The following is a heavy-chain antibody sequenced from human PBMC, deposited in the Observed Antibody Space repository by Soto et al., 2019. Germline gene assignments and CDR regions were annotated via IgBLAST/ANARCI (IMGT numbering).Heavy chain of an antibody. V-gene: IGHV4-61*01. CDR1: GGSVSSGSYY. J-gene: IGHJ5*02. D-gene: IGHD2-2*01. CDR3: ARGLPIPAAIVGSWFDP. Sequence: SETLSLTCTVSGGSVSSGSYYWSWIRQPPGKGLEWIGYIYYSGSTNYNPSLKSRVTISVDTSKNQFSLKLSSVTAADTAVYYCARGLPIPAAIVGSWFDPWGQGTLVTVSS. CDR2: IYYSGST.